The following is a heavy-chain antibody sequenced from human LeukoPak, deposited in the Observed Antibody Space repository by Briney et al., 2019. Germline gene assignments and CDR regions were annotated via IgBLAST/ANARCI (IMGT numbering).Heavy chain of an antibody. J-gene: IGHJ6*03. CDR1: GFTFSTFA. CDR2: IFPSGGEI. V-gene: IGHV3-21*01. CDR3: ARANYYGSVYMDV. Sequence: GGSLRLSCEASGFTFSTFAMIWVRQPPGKGLEWVSSIFPSGGEIHYADSVRGRFTISRDNAKNSLYLQMNSLRAEDTAVFYCARANYYGSVYMDVWGKGTTVTVSS. D-gene: IGHD3-10*01.